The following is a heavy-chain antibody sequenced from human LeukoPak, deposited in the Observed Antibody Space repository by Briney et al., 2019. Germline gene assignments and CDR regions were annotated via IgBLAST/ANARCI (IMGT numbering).Heavy chain of an antibody. CDR1: GYTFTDYY. J-gene: IGHJ4*02. Sequence: ASVKVSCKASGYTFTDYYMHWVRQAPGQGLEWMGWINPNSGGTNYAQNLQGRVTMTRDTSISTAYMELSSLRSDDTAVYYCARDVLAVAGHCFDFWGQGTLVTVS. V-gene: IGHV1-2*02. D-gene: IGHD6-19*01. CDR2: INPNSGGT. CDR3: ARDVLAVAGHCFDF.